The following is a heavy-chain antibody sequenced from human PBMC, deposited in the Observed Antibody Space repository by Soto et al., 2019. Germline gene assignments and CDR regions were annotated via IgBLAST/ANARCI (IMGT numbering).Heavy chain of an antibody. J-gene: IGHJ1*01. CDR1: GFTFSNSA. CDR2: IRTTGTST. V-gene: IGHV3-23*01. CDR3: AKGGDVWGSYHAGFQQ. Sequence: EVQLLESGGGLVQPGGSLRLSCAASGFTFSNSAMSWVRQAPGKGLEWVSVIRTTGTSTYYADSVKGRFTVSRDNSYNTVFLQMNSLRPDETAVYYCAKGGDVWGSYHAGFQQWGQGTLVIVSS. D-gene: IGHD3-16*02.